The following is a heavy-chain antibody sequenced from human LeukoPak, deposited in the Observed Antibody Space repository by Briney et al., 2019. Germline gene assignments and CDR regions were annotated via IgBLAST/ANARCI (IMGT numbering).Heavy chain of an antibody. D-gene: IGHD3-3*01. Sequence: SETLSLTCTVSGGSISSYYWSWIRQPPGKGLEWIGYIYYSGSTNYNPSLKSRVTISVDTSKNQFSLKLSSVTAADTAVYYCARHGPFWSGYSDYWGQGTLVTVSS. J-gene: IGHJ4*02. CDR3: ARHGPFWSGYSDY. V-gene: IGHV4-59*08. CDR1: GGSISSYY. CDR2: IYYSGST.